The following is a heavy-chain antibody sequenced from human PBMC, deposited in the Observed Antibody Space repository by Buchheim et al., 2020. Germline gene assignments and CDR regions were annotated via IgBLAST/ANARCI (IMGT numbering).Heavy chain of an antibody. V-gene: IGHV3-11*06. CDR3: ARLVVDTARFDP. D-gene: IGHD5-18*01. CDR1: GFTFSDYY. Sequence: QVQLVESGGGLVKPGGSLRLSCAASGFTFSDYYMSWIRQAPGKGLEWVSYISSSSSYTHYADSVKGRFTIYSDHAKNSLYLQMNSLRAEDTAVYYCARLVVDTARFDPWGQGTL. J-gene: IGHJ5*02. CDR2: ISSSSSYT.